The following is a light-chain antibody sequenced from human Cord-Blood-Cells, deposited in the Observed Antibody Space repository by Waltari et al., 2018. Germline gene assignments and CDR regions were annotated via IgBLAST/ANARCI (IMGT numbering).Light chain of an antibody. J-gene: IGKJ1*01. CDR1: QSVSSSY. CDR2: GAS. CDR3: QQYGSSPPTWT. V-gene: IGKV3-20*01. Sequence: EIALPQSPGTLSLSPGERATLSCRASQSVSSSYLAWYQQKPGQAPRLLIYGASSRATGIPDRFSGSGSGTDFTLTISRLEPEDFAVYYWQQYGSSPPTWTFGQGTKVEIK.